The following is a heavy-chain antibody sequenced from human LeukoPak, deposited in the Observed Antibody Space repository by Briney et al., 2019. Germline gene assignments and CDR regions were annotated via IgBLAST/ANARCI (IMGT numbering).Heavy chain of an antibody. J-gene: IGHJ4*02. Sequence: ASVKVSCKASGYTFTGYYMHWVRQAPGQGLEWMGRINPNSGGTNYARKFQGRVTMTRDASISTAYMELSRLRSDDTAVYYCARDPTIVATSTGDYWGQGTLVTVSS. D-gene: IGHD5-12*01. CDR1: GYTFTGYY. CDR2: INPNSGGT. CDR3: ARDPTIVATSTGDY. V-gene: IGHV1-2*06.